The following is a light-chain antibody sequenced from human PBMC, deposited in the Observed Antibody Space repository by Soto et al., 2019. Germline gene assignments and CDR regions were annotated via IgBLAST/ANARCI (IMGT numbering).Light chain of an antibody. CDR3: QQYGGSPWT. J-gene: IGKJ1*01. CDR2: DAS. Sequence: EIELTQSPGTLSLSPGERATLSCRASQTVSGSQLAWYQQRPGQPPRLLIFDASRRATGIPDRFSGSGPGTDFSLTISRMEPEDFAVYYCQQYGGSPWTFGQGTKVDIK. V-gene: IGKV3-20*01. CDR1: QTVSGSQ.